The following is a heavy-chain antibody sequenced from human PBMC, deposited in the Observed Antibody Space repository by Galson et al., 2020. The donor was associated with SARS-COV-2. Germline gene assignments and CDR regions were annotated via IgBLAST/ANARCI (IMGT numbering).Heavy chain of an antibody. Sequence: SGPTLVKPTQTLTLTCTFSGFSLNTSGVGVGWIRQPPGKALEWLALIYWDDDKRYSPSLKSRLTITKDTSKNQVVLTMTNMDPVDTATYYCARSVGYCDSSGKLGGDAFDIWGQGTMVAVSS. J-gene: IGHJ3*02. CDR3: ARSVGYCDSSGKLGGDAFDI. V-gene: IGHV2-5*02. CDR1: GFSLNTSGVG. D-gene: IGHD3-22*01. CDR2: IYWDDDK.